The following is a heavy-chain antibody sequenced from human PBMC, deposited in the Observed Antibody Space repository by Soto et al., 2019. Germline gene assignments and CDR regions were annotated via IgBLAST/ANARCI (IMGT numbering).Heavy chain of an antibody. CDR1: GYTFTSYA. V-gene: IGHV1-8*02. CDR2: MNPNSGNT. Sequence: GASLKVSCKASGYTFTSYAMHWVRQAPGQRLEWMGWMNPNSGNTGYAQKFQGRVTMTRNTSISTAYTELSSLRSEDTAVYYCARERVNWFDPWGQGTLVTVSS. J-gene: IGHJ5*02. CDR3: ARERVNWFDP.